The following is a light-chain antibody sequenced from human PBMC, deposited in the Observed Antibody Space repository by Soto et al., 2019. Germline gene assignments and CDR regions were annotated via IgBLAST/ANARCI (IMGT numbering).Light chain of an antibody. V-gene: IGKV3-20*01. CDR1: QSVSSSY. CDR2: GAS. Sequence: QSAFTLSLSPNSRSTLVCRASQSVSSSYLAWYQQKPGQAPRLLIYGASSRATGIPDRFSGSGSGTDFTLTISRLEPEDFAVYYCQQYGRSFGGGTKVDIK. CDR3: QQYGRS. J-gene: IGKJ4*01.